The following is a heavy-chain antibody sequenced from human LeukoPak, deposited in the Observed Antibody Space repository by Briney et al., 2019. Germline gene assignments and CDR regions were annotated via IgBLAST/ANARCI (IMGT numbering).Heavy chain of an antibody. J-gene: IGHJ4*02. CDR3: ARVAYCSSTSCSSKFFAY. CDR2: ISAYNGNT. V-gene: IGHV1-18*01. Sequence: ASVKVSCKASGYTFTSYGISWVRQAPGQGLEWMGWISAYNGNTNYAQKLQGRVTMTTDTSTSTAYMELRSLRSDDTAVYYCARVAYCSSTSCSSKFFAYWGQGTLVTVSS. D-gene: IGHD2-2*01. CDR1: GYTFTSYG.